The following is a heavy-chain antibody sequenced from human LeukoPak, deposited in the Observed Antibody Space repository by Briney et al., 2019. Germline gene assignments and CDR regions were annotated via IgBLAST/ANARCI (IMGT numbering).Heavy chain of an antibody. CDR1: GFTFSSYG. D-gene: IGHD4-17*01. J-gene: IGHJ4*02. V-gene: IGHV3-30*03. CDR2: ISYDGSNK. CDR3: ARVYYGDYFDY. Sequence: GGSLRLSCAASGFTFSSYGMHWVRQAPGKGLEWVAVISYDGSNKYYADSVKGRFTISRDNSKNTLYLQMNSLRAEDTAVYYCARVYYGDYFDYWGQGTQVTVSS.